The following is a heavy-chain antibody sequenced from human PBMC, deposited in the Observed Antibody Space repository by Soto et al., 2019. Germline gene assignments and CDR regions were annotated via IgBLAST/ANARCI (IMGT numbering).Heavy chain of an antibody. V-gene: IGHV4-4*01. D-gene: IGHD2-2*02. Sequence: SETLSLTSAVSGGSIISRTWWSWVRQRPGKGLEWIGVIYHSGSTNYNPSLKSRVTISVDKSKNQFSLKLSSVTAADTAVYCYARVGVVVPAAIRGVFDYYYGMDVWGQGTTGTVSS. CDR1: GGSIISRTW. CDR3: ARVGVVVPAAIRGVFDYYYGMDV. CDR2: IYHSGST. J-gene: IGHJ6*02.